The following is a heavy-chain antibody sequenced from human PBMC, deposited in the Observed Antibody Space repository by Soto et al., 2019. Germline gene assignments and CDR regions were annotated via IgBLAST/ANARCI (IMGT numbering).Heavy chain of an antibody. D-gene: IGHD2-21*02. CDR2: IYSCGST. V-gene: IGHV3-66*03. J-gene: IGHJ6*02. CDR3: ASGAPDCGGDCYQSPFGCYYGMDV. Sequence: EVQLVESGGGLIQPGGSLRLSCAASGFTVSSNYMSWVRQAPGKGLEWVSVIYSCGSTYYADSVKGRFTISRDNSKNTLYLQMNSLRAEDTAVYYCASGAPDCGGDCYQSPFGCYYGMDVWGQGTTVTVSS. CDR1: GFTVSSNY.